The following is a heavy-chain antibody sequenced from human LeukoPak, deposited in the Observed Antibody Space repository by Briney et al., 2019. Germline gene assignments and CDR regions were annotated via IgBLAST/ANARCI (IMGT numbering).Heavy chain of an antibody. J-gene: IGHJ4*02. D-gene: IGHD3-22*01. CDR1: GFTVSSNY. CDR2: IYSGGST. CDR3: ARDWRYDSSGYHNY. V-gene: IGHV3-66*01. Sequence: GGSLRLSCAASGFTVSSNYMSWVRQAPGKGLEWVSVIYSGGSTYYADSVKGRFTISRDNAKNSLYLQMNSLRAEDTAVYYCARDWRYDSSGYHNYWGLGTLVTVSS.